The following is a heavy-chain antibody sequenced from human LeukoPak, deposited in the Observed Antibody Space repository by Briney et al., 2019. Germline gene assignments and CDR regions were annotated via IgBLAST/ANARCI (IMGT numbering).Heavy chain of an antibody. J-gene: IGHJ3*02. V-gene: IGHV3-53*01. Sequence: GGSLRLSCAASGFTVSSNYISWVRQAPGKGLEWVSVIYSGGSTYYADSVKGRFTISRDNSKNTLYLQMNSLRAEDTAVYYCARDRRIAAADLDAFDIWGQGTMVTVSS. CDR1: GFTVSSNY. CDR3: ARDRRIAAADLDAFDI. CDR2: IYSGGST. D-gene: IGHD6-13*01.